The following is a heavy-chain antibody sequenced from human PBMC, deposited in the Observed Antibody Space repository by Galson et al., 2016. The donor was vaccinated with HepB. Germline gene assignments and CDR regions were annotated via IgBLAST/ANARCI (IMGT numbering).Heavy chain of an antibody. CDR1: GFTVSSNY. Sequence: SLRLSCAVSGFTVSSNYMSWVRQAPGKGLEWVSAIYIGGITYYADSVKGRFTISRDNSKSTLYPQMNSLRAEDTAVYYCASGQTYDFWSASLGGYWGQGTLVIVSS. CDR2: IYIGGIT. V-gene: IGHV3-53*01. CDR3: ASGQTYDFWSASLGGY. D-gene: IGHD3-3*01. J-gene: IGHJ4*02.